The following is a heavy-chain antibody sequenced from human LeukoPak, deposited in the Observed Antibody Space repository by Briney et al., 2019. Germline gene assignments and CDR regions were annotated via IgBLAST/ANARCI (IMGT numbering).Heavy chain of an antibody. D-gene: IGHD2-21*02. CDR3: ASDYTYCGGDCYSGY. J-gene: IGHJ4*02. CDR1: GFTFSSYW. Sequence: GGSLRLSCAASGFTFSSYWMSWVRQAPGKGLEWVANIKQDGSEKYYVDSVKRRFTISRDNAKNSLYLQMNSLRAEDTAVYYCASDYTYCGGDCYSGYWGQGTLVTVSS. CDR2: IKQDGSEK. V-gene: IGHV3-7*01.